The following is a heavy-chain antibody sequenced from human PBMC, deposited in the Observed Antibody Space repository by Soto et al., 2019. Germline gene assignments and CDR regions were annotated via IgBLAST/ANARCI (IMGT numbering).Heavy chain of an antibody. V-gene: IGHV1-46*01. Sequence: ASVKVSCKASGYTFTSYYMHWVRQAPGQGLEWMGIINPSGGSTSYAQKFQGRVTMTRDTSTSTVYMELSSLRSEDAAVYYCARDRRNYDILTGSYGMDVWGQGTTVTVSS. CDR2: INPSGGST. CDR3: ARDRRNYDILTGSYGMDV. D-gene: IGHD3-9*01. J-gene: IGHJ6*02. CDR1: GYTFTSYY.